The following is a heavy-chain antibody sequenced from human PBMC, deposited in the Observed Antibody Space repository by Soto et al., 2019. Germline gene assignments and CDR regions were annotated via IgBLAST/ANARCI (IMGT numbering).Heavy chain of an antibody. V-gene: IGHV3-49*03. Sequence: PGGSLRLSCTDSGFTFGDYALSWFRQAPGKGLEWEGFIRNKAYGGTTEYAASVKGRFTISRDDSKSIAYLQMNSLKTEDTGVYYCSRQALAGTYYYYMDVWGQGTTVTVSS. J-gene: IGHJ6*03. CDR3: SRQALAGTYYYYMDV. CDR2: IRNKAYGGTT. CDR1: GFTFGDYA. D-gene: IGHD6-19*01.